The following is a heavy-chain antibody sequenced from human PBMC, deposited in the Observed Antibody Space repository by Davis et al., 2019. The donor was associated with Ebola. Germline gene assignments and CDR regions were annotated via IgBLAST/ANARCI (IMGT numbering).Heavy chain of an antibody. V-gene: IGHV4-34*01. CDR3: ARALGYCRFDP. Sequence: SETLSLTCAVSGGSFSRYYWSWIRQSPGKGLEWIGEINHSASPNYNPSLKGRVTISVDTSKHQFSLKLSSGTAADTAVYYCARALGYCRFDPWGQGTLVTVSS. CDR1: GGSFSRYY. D-gene: IGHD2-15*01. CDR2: INHSASP. J-gene: IGHJ5*02.